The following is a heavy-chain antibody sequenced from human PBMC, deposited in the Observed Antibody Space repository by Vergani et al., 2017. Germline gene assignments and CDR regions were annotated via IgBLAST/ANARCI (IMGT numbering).Heavy chain of an antibody. D-gene: IGHD4-11*01. CDR1: GYTFTGYY. Sequence: QVQLVQSGAEVKKPGASVKVSCKASGYTFTGYYMHWVRQAPGQGLEWMGWINPNSGGKNYAQKFKGRVTMTRDTSISTAYMELSRLTSDDTAVYYCERAHYSMIDYWGQGTLVTVSS. CDR2: INPNSGGK. V-gene: IGHV1-2*02. CDR3: ERAHYSMIDY. J-gene: IGHJ4*02.